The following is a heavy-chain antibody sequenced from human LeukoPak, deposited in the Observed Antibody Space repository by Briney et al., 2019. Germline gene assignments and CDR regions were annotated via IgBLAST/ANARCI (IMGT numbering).Heavy chain of an antibody. Sequence: GGSLRLSCAASGFTFSSYAMSWVRQAPGKGLEWVANIKQDGSEKYYVDSVKGRFTISRDNAKNSLYLQMNSLRAEDTAVYYCAREGWELLVGDYFDYWGQGTLVTVSS. D-gene: IGHD1-26*01. V-gene: IGHV3-7*01. CDR3: AREGWELLVGDYFDY. CDR2: IKQDGSEK. J-gene: IGHJ4*02. CDR1: GFTFSSYA.